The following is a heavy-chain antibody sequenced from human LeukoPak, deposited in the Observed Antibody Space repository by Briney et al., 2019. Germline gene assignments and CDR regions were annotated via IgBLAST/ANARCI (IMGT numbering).Heavy chain of an antibody. Sequence: SETLSLTCTASGGSISSGGYYWSWIRQPPGKGLEWIGYIYHSGSTYYNPSLKSRVTISVDRSKNQFSLKLSSVTAADTAVYYCAPYCSSTSCRNWFDPWGQGTLVTVSS. CDR3: APYCSSTSCRNWFDP. CDR2: IYHSGST. D-gene: IGHD2-2*01. CDR1: GGSISSGGYY. V-gene: IGHV4-30-2*01. J-gene: IGHJ5*02.